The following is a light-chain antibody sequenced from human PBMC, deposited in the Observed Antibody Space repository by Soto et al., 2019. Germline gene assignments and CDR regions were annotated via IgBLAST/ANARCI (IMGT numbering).Light chain of an antibody. CDR3: QQFNNWPPIT. V-gene: IGKV3D-15*01. CDR1: QSVNSN. CDR2: HAS. J-gene: IGKJ4*01. Sequence: EIVMTQSPATLSVSPGETVTLSCRASQSVNSNLAWYQQKPGQAPRLLIYHASTRATGIPARFSGSGSGTEFTLTISSLQSEDFAIFYCQQFNNWPPITFGGGPKVEIK.